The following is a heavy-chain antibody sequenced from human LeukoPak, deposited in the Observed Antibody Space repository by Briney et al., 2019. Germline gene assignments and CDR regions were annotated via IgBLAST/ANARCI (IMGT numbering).Heavy chain of an antibody. CDR2: ISAYNGNT. Sequence: GASVKVSCKASGYTFTSYGISWVRQAPGQGLEWMGWISAYNGNTNYAQKLQGRVTMTTDTSTSTAYMELRSLRSDDTAVYYWALIAGNIVVVPAAGGHWFDPWGQGTLVTVSS. J-gene: IGHJ5*02. V-gene: IGHV1-18*01. CDR1: GYTFTSYG. D-gene: IGHD2-2*01. CDR3: ALIAGNIVVVPAAGGHWFDP.